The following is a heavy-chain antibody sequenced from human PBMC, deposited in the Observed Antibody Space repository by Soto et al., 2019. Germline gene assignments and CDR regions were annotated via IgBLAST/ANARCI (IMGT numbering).Heavy chain of an antibody. V-gene: IGHV3-21*01. D-gene: IGHD3-22*01. CDR1: GFTFSRSS. J-gene: IGHJ3*02. CDR3: ARVPGDYDSSGYAYAFDI. CDR2: ISSSSSYI. Sequence: GGSLRFSCAAYGFTFSRSSMNWVSQAPGKGMEGVSSISSSSSYIYYADSVKGRFTISRDNAKNSLYLQMNSLRAEDTAVYYCARVPGDYDSSGYAYAFDIWSQGTMVTVSS.